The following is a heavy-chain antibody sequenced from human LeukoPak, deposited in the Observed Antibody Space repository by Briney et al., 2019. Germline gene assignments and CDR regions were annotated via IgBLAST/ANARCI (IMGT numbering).Heavy chain of an antibody. J-gene: IGHJ4*02. Sequence: PSETLSLTCTVSGGSISSGGYYWSWIRQHPGKGLEWIGYIYYSGSTYYNPSLKSRVTISVDTSKNQFSLKLSSVTAADTAVYYCARGLGKQYSSSWLIDYWGQGTLVTVSS. CDR1: GGSISSGGYY. CDR3: ARGLGKQYSSSWLIDY. CDR2: IYYSGST. D-gene: IGHD6-13*01. V-gene: IGHV4-31*03.